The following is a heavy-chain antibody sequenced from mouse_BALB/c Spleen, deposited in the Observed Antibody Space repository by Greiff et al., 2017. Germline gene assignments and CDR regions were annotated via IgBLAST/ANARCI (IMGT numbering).Heavy chain of an antibody. V-gene: IGHV1-67*01. J-gene: IGHJ4*01. Sequence: VQLQQSGPELVRPGVSVKISCKGSSYTFTDYAMHWVKQSHAKSLEWIGVISTYYGNTNYNQKFKGKATMTVDKSSSTAYMELSSLTSEDSAVYYCANDGGDAMDYWGQGTSVTVSS. CDR2: ISTYYGNT. CDR3: ANDGGDAMDY. D-gene: IGHD2-3*01. CDR1: SYTFTDYA.